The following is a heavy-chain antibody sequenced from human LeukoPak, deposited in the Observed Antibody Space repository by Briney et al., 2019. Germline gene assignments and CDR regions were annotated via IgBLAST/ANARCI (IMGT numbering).Heavy chain of an antibody. V-gene: IGHV3-30*04. CDR3: AKFNRQYCSSTTCYGGFDS. J-gene: IGHJ4*02. D-gene: IGHD2-2*01. Sequence: PGGSLRLSCAASGFTFSSYAMHWVRQAPGKGLEWVAVISYDGSNKYYADSVKGRFTISRDNSRNTLYLQMNSLRAEDTAVYYCAKFNRQYCSSTTCYGGFDSWGQGTLVTVSS. CDR2: ISYDGSNK. CDR1: GFTFSSYA.